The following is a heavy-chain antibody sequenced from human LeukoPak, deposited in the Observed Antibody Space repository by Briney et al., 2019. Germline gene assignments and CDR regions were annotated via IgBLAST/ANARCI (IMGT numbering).Heavy chain of an antibody. CDR2: ISSSSSYI. CDR1: GFTFSSYS. Sequence: GGSLRLSCAASGFTFSSYSMNWVSQAPGKGLEWVSSISSSSSYIYYADSVKGRFTISRDNAKNSLYLQMNSLRAEDTAVYYCARVSILIVPYYAFDIWGQGTMVTVSS. J-gene: IGHJ3*02. D-gene: IGHD2/OR15-2a*01. CDR3: ARVSILIVPYYAFDI. V-gene: IGHV3-21*01.